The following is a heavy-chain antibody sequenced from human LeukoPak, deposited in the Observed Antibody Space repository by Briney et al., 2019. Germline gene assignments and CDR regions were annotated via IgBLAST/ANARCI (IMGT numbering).Heavy chain of an antibody. CDR2: INEDESER. D-gene: IGHD2/OR15-2a*01. Sequence: GGSLRLSCAASGFTFSSYWLSWVRQAPGKGLEWVANINEDESERHYVDSVKGRFTISRDNAKNSLYLQMNSLRAEDTAVYYCARGPMSVITLGGQGTLVTVSS. V-gene: IGHV3-7*01. CDR1: GFTFSSYW. J-gene: IGHJ4*02. CDR3: ARGPMSVITL.